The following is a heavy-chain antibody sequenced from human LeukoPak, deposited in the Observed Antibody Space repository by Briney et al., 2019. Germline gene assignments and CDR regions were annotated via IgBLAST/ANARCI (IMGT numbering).Heavy chain of an antibody. Sequence: GGSLRLSCAASGFTFNNYDMHWVRQATGKGLEWVAAIGTEGDTYYPDSVEGRFTISRDKSKNTVNLQMNSLRVEDTAIYCCAKGRYYYYFDDWGQGTLVTVSS. V-gene: IGHV3-13*01. CDR3: AKGRYYYYFDD. CDR2: IGTEGDT. D-gene: IGHD1-26*01. J-gene: IGHJ4*02. CDR1: GFTFNNYD.